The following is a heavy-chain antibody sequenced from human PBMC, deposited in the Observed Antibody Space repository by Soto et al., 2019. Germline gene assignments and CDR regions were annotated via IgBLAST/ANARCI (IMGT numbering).Heavy chain of an antibody. CDR2: MNPNSGNT. Sequence: QVQLVQSGAEVKKPGASVKVSCKASGDPFSNYDIKWVRQATGQGLEWMGWMNPNSGNTGSARKFQGRVTMTRTTSICTAYMALSSLRSEDTAVYYCARGRNGMDVWGQGTTVTVSS. J-gene: IGHJ6*02. CDR3: ARGRNGMDV. CDR1: GDPFSNYD. V-gene: IGHV1-8*01.